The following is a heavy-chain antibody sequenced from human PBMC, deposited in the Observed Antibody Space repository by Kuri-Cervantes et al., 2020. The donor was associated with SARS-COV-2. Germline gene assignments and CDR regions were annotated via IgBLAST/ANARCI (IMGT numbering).Heavy chain of an antibody. D-gene: IGHD2-15*01. Sequence: GESLKISCAASGFTFSSYAMSWVRQAPGKGLEWVSAISGSGGSTYYADSVKGRFTISRDNSKNTLYLQMNSLRAEDTAIYYCAKLFGVVVAGTLDCWGQGALVTVSS. V-gene: IGHV3-23*01. CDR1: GFTFSSYA. J-gene: IGHJ4*02. CDR3: AKLFGVVVAGTLDC. CDR2: ISGSGGST.